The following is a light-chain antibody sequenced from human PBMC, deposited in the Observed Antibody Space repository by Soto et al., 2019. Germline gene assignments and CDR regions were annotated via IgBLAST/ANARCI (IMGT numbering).Light chain of an antibody. CDR1: SSDVGGYNY. CDR3: SSYTRSSTPFV. J-gene: IGLJ1*01. Sequence: QSALTQPAYVYGSPGQSITISCTGTSSDVGGYNYVSWYQQHPGKAPKLMIYDVSNRPSGVSNRFSGSKSGNTASLTISGLQAEDEADYYCSSYTRSSTPFVFGTGTKVTVL. V-gene: IGLV2-14*01. CDR2: DVS.